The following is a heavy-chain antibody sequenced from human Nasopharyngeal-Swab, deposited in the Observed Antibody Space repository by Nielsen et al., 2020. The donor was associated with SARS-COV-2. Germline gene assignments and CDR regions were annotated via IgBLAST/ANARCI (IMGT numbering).Heavy chain of an antibody. CDR2: FDPEDGET. Sequence: ASVKVSCKVSGYTLTELSMHWVRQAPGKGLEWMGGFDPEDGETIYAQKFPGRVTMTEDTSTDTAYMELSSLRSEDTAVYYCATATMTTVNNYYGMDVWGQGTTVTVSS. CDR3: ATATMTTVNNYYGMDV. D-gene: IGHD4-11*01. J-gene: IGHJ6*02. CDR1: GYTLTELS. V-gene: IGHV1-24*01.